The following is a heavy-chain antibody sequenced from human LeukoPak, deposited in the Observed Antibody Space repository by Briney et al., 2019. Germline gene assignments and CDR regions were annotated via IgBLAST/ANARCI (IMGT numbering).Heavy chain of an antibody. CDR1: GFTFSSYA. CDR2: ISGSGGST. J-gene: IGHJ4*02. V-gene: IGHV3-23*01. D-gene: IGHD3-16*01. Sequence: PGGSLRLSCAASGFTFSSYAMSWVRQAPGKGLEWVSAISGSGGSTYYADSVKGRFTISRDNSKNTLYLQMNSLRAEDTAVYYCARDWGVDGQNFDYWGQGTLVTVSS. CDR3: ARDWGVDGQNFDY.